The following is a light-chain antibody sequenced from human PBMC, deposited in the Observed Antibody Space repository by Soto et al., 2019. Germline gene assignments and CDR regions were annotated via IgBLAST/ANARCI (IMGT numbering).Light chain of an antibody. CDR3: QQYNSFSWT. V-gene: IGKV1-5*03. J-gene: IGKJ1*01. Sequence: DIPMTQSPSTLSASVGDRVTITCRASQSLSSWLAWYQQKPGKAPKLLIYKASSLESGVPSRFSGSGSGTAFPLTISSLQPDDFATYYCQQYNSFSWTFGQGTKVEIK. CDR1: QSLSSW. CDR2: KAS.